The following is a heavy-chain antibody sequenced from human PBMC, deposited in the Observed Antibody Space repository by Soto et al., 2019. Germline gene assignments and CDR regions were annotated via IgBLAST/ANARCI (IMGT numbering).Heavy chain of an antibody. D-gene: IGHD2-21*02. J-gene: IGHJ4*01. CDR3: AKRQSGNFGPFDS. Sequence: PGGSLRLSCAASGFSISSDAMSWVRQAPGKGLEWVSGISGSGANTNYADSVKGRFAISIDNSKNTLYLQMSSLRAEDTAVYYCAKRQSGNFGPFDSWGQEPWSPSPQ. V-gene: IGHV3-23*01. CDR2: ISGSGANT. CDR1: GFSISSDA.